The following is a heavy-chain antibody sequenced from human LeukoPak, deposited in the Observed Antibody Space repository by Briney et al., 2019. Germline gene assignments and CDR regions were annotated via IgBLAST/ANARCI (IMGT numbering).Heavy chain of an antibody. Sequence: APLKVSCKPSGYTFTGYYMHWGRQAPGQRLKWMGWINPNSGGTNYAQKFQGRVTMTRDTSISTAYMELSRLRSDDTAVYYCARESGNQVVPSPSGAFDIWGQGTMVTVSS. J-gene: IGHJ3*02. D-gene: IGHD6-13*01. CDR2: INPNSGGT. CDR3: ARESGNQVVPSPSGAFDI. CDR1: GYTFTGYY. V-gene: IGHV1-2*02.